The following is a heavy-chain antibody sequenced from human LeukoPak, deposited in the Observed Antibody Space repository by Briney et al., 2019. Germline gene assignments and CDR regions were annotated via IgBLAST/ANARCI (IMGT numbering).Heavy chain of an antibody. CDR1: GFTFSSYG. V-gene: IGHV3-23*01. J-gene: IGHJ5*02. CDR3: AKDLIA. CDR2: ISGSGGTT. Sequence: GGTLRLSCAASGFTFSSYGMTWVRRAPGKGLEWVSSISGSGGTTYYADSVKGRFTISRDNSKNTLYLQVNSLRAEDTAVYYCAKDLIAWGQGTLVTVSS.